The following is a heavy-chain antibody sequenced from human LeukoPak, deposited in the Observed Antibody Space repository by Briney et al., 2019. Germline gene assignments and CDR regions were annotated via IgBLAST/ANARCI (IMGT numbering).Heavy chain of an antibody. D-gene: IGHD2-2*01. J-gene: IGHJ5*02. CDR2: ISSNGGST. Sequence: PGGSLRLSCAASGFTFSSYAMHWVRQAPGEGLEYVSAISSNGGSTYYANSVKGRFTISRDNSKNTLYLQMGSLRAEDMAVYYCARGALGYCSSTSCFATQFGAWGQGTLVTVSS. CDR3: ARGALGYCSSTSCFATQFGA. V-gene: IGHV3-64*01. CDR1: GFTFSSYA.